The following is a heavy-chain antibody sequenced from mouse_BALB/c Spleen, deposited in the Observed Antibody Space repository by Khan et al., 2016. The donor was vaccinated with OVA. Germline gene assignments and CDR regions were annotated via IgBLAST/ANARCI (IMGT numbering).Heavy chain of an antibody. CDR3: ARSPYGNSFAY. CDR2: IYPGSGST. Sequence: VQLQESGPELVKPGASVKMSCKASGYTFTDYIMSWVKQRTGQGLEWIGEIYPGSGSTYYNEKFKGKATLTADTSSNTAYMHLSSLTSEDSAVXFCARSPYGNSFAYLGQGTLVTVSA. J-gene: IGHJ3*01. V-gene: IGHV1-77*01. D-gene: IGHD2-1*01. CDR1: GYTFTDYI.